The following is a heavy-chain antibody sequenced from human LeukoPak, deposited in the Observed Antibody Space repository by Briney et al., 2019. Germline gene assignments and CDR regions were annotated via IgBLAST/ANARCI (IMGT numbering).Heavy chain of an antibody. CDR3: ARARWGWTDYYGSGSYYRNFDY. CDR2: ISGSGGST. D-gene: IGHD3-10*01. J-gene: IGHJ4*02. CDR1: GFTFSSYG. V-gene: IGHV3-23*01. Sequence: PGGSLRLSCAASGFTFSSYGMSWVRQAPGKGLEWVSAISGSGGSTYYADSVKGRFTISRDNSKNTLYLQMNSLRAEDTAVYYCARARWGWTDYYGSGSYYRNFDYWGQGTLVTVSS.